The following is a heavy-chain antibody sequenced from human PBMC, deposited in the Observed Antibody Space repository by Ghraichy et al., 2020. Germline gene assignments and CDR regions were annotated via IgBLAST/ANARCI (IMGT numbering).Heavy chain of an antibody. CDR3: ARHGGPAAGTISKYWYFDL. J-gene: IGHJ2*01. CDR1: GGSFSGYY. CDR2: INHSGST. V-gene: IGHV4-34*01. D-gene: IGHD6-13*01. Sequence: SETLSLTCAVYGGSFSGYYWSWIRQPPGKGLEWIGEINHSGSTNYNPSLKSRVTISVDTSKNQFSLKLSSVTAADTAVYYCARHGGPAAGTISKYWYFDLWGRGTLVTVSS.